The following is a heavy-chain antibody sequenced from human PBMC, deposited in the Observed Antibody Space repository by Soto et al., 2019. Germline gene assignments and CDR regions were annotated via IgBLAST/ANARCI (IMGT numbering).Heavy chain of an antibody. V-gene: IGHV4-31*03. CDR2: IYYSGST. D-gene: IGHD3-3*01. J-gene: IGHJ3*02. CDR1: GGSISSGGYY. CDR3: ARGITIFGVAPNDAFDI. Sequence: PSETLSLTCTVSGGSISSGGYYWSWIRQHPGKGLEWIGYIYYSGSTYYNPSLKSRVTISVDTSKNQFSLKLSSVTAADTAVYYCARGITIFGVAPNDAFDIWGQGTMVTVSS.